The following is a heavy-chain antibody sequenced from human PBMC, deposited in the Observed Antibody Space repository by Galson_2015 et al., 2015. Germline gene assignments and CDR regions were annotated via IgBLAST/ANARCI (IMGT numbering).Heavy chain of an antibody. V-gene: IGHV1-46*01. CDR3: ARDGEYCSSTSCYDAYYYMDV. CDR2: INPSGGST. D-gene: IGHD2-2*01. Sequence: SVKVSCKASGYTFSNYYIHWVRQAPGQGLEWMGMINPSGGSTNYAQKFQGRVNLTRDTSTSTVYMELSSLRSEDTAMYFCARDGEYCSSTSCYDAYYYMDVWGTGTTVTVSS. J-gene: IGHJ6*03. CDR1: GYTFSNYY.